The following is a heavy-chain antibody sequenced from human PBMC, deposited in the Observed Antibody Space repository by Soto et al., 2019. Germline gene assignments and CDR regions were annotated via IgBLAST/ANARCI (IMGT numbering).Heavy chain of an antibody. CDR1: GGSFSGYI. D-gene: IGHD1-26*01. Sequence: TLSLTCAVSGGSFSGYIWTWIRQTPGKGLQWIGQINHSGSSIYNPSLKNRVTISTMSNNKFSLELSSVTAADTAVYYCTRGLFSGSSYSGSWYYFDSWGQGTMVTVSS. CDR3: TRGLFSGSSYSGSWYYFDS. CDR2: INHSGSS. V-gene: IGHV4-34*01. J-gene: IGHJ4*02.